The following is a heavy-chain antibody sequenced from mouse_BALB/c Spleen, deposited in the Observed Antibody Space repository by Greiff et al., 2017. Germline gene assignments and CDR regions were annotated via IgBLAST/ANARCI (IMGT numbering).Heavy chain of an antibody. CDR1: GFNIKDTY. Sequence: EVQLQQSGAELVKPGASVKLSCTASGFNIKDTYMHWVKQRPEQGLEWIGRIDPANGNTKYDPKFQGKATITADTSSNTAYLQLSSLTSEDTAVYYCARSPLLLRVRCDFDDWGQGTTLTVSS. V-gene: IGHV14-3*02. J-gene: IGHJ2*01. D-gene: IGHD1-1*01. CDR3: ARSPLLLRVRCDFDD. CDR2: IDPANGNT.